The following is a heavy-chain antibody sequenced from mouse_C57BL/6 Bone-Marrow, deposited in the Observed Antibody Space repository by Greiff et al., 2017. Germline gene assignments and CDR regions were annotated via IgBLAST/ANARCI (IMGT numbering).Heavy chain of an antibody. D-gene: IGHD1-1*01. V-gene: IGHV5S21*01. J-gene: IGHJ4*01. CDR2: ISSGGDYI. CDR1: GFTFSSYA. Sequence: EVKLVESGEGLVKPGGSLKLSCAASGFTFSSYAMSWVRQTPEKRLEWVAYISSGGDYIYYADTVKGRFTISRDNARTTLYLQMSSLKSEDTAMYYSVTTVVDYAMDYWGQGTSVTVSS. CDR3: VTTVVDYAMDY.